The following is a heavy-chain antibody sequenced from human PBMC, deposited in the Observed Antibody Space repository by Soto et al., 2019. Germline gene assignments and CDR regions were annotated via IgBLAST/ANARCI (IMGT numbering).Heavy chain of an antibody. CDR2: INAGNGNT. CDR1: GYTFTSYA. D-gene: IGHD3-9*01. V-gene: IGHV1-3*01. Sequence: ASVKVSCKASGYTFTSYAMHWVRQAPGQRLEWMGWINAGNGNTKYSQKFQGRVTITRDTSASTAYMGLSSLRSEDTAVYYCATVGERYLNAFDIWGQGTMVTVSS. CDR3: ATVGERYLNAFDI. J-gene: IGHJ3*02.